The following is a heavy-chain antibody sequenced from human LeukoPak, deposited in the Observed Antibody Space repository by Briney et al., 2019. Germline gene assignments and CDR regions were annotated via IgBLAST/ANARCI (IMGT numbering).Heavy chain of an antibody. Sequence: GGSLRLSCEASGFTFVNFGMTWVRQAPGKGLQWASGITGSTTWTYYAASVKGRFTVSRDNSQNTLHLQMNSLRADDTAVYYCARELVSSGTGYFDLWGRGTLVTVSS. CDR3: ARELVSSGTGYFDL. CDR1: GFTFVNFG. V-gene: IGHV3-23*01. J-gene: IGHJ2*01. CDR2: ITGSTTWT. D-gene: IGHD3-10*02.